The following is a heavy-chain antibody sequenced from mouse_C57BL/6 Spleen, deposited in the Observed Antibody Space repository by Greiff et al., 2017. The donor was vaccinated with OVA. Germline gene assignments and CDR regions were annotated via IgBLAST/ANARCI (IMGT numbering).Heavy chain of an antibody. CDR1: GFTFSSYA. CDR3: AREGSSYGDWYFDV. V-gene: IGHV5-4*01. D-gene: IGHD1-1*01. J-gene: IGHJ1*03. CDR2: ISDGGSYT. Sequence: EVQGVESGGGLVKPGGSLKLSCAASGFTFSSYAMSWVRQTPEKRLEWVATISDGGSYTYYPDNVKGRFTISRDNAKNNLYLQMSHLKSEDTAMYYCAREGSSYGDWYFDVWGTGTTVTVSS.